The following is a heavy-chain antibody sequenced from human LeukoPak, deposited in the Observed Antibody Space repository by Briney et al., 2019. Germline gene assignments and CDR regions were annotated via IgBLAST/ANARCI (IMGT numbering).Heavy chain of an antibody. V-gene: IGHV4-39*01. CDR2: IYHSGST. J-gene: IGHJ4*02. Sequence: KPSETLSLTCTVSGGSISSSSYYWGWIRQPPGKGLEWIGSIYHSGSTYYNPSLKSRVTISVDTSKNQFSLKLSSVAAADTAVYYCAIDRITIFGVVLDYWGQGTLVTVSS. CDR3: AIDRITIFGVVLDY. CDR1: GGSISSSSYY. D-gene: IGHD3-3*01.